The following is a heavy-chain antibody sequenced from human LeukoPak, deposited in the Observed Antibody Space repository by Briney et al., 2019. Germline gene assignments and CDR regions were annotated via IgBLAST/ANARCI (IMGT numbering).Heavy chain of an antibody. Sequence: GGSLRLSCAASGFSFSGYGMHWVRQAPGKGLEWVAFIRYDGSNEYYADSVKGRFTISRDKSKNTLSLQMNGLRVEDTAVYYCAKVYSYYMDVWGKGTTVTVS. CDR2: IRYDGSNE. CDR3: AKVYSYYMDV. CDR1: GFSFSGYG. V-gene: IGHV3-30*02. J-gene: IGHJ6*03.